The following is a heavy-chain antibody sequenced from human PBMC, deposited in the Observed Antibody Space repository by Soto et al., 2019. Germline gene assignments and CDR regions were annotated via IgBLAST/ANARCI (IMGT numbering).Heavy chain of an antibody. CDR3: ARSIVVVTAADY. CDR2: INAGNGNT. J-gene: IGHJ4*02. Sequence: QVQLVQSGAEVKKPGASVKVSCKASGYTFTSYAMHWVRQAPGQRLEWMGWINAGNGNTKDSQKFQGRVTITRDTSASTGYVELSSLRSEDTAVYYCARSIVVVTAADYWGQGTLVTVSS. D-gene: IGHD2-21*02. CDR1: GYTFTSYA. V-gene: IGHV1-3*01.